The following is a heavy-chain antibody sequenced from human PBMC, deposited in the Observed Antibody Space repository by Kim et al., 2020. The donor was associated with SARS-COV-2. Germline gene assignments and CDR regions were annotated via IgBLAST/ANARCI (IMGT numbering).Heavy chain of an antibody. CDR3: ARLAFDSGRHPGMDV. CDR1: GYTFSTYW. Sequence: GESLKISCQGSGYTFSTYWIAWVRQMSGKGLEWVGITNPADSDSRYSPSFQGQVTISADKSISTAYLQLNSLKASDTAMYYCARLAFDSGRHPGMDVWGQGTTVTVSS. V-gene: IGHV5-51*01. J-gene: IGHJ6*02. CDR2: TNPADSDS. D-gene: IGHD1-26*01.